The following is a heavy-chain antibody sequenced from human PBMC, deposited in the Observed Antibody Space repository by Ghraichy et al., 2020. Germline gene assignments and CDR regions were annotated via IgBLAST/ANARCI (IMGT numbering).Heavy chain of an antibody. CDR3: ARERGSGPYFYGLDV. CDR1: GFTFSPYG. D-gene: IGHD1-26*01. J-gene: IGHJ6*02. CDR2: ITSSSNYM. Sequence: ETLSLTCVASGFTFSPYGMNWVRQAPGKGLEWVSSITSSSNYMYYAASVKGRFTISRDNSRSSLYLQMNDLRAEDTAVYYCARERGSGPYFYGLDVWGQGTTVTVSS. V-gene: IGHV3-21*01.